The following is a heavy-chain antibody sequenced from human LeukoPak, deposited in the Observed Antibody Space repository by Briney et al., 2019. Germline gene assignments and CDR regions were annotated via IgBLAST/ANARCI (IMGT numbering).Heavy chain of an antibody. CDR2: IKQDGSER. CDR3: ARDWGAYYHFFDY. V-gene: IGHV3-7*01. Sequence: GGSLRLSCEASGFSMSAYWMSWVRQAPGKGPEWVGNIKQDGSERNYVDSVEGRFTISRDNAKKSLYLQMNSLRAEDTAVYYCARDWGAYYHFFDYWGQGTLVTVSS. D-gene: IGHD3-22*01. J-gene: IGHJ4*02. CDR1: GFSMSAYW.